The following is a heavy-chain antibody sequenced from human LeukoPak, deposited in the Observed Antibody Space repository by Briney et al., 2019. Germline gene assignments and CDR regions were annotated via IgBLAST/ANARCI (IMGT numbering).Heavy chain of an antibody. CDR1: GFILTNAW. CDR3: ARDGYSSGRPPYYFDY. D-gene: IGHD6-19*01. V-gene: IGHV3-21*01. CDR2: ISSSSSFI. J-gene: IGHJ4*02. Sequence: PGGSLRLSCAASGFILTNAWMNWVRQAPGKGLEWVSSISSSSSFIHYADSVKGRFTISRDNAKNSLYLQMNSLRAEDTAVYYCARDGYSSGRPPYYFDYWGQGTLVTVSS.